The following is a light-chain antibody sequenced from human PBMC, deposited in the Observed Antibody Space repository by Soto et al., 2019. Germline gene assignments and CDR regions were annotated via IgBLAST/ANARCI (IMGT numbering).Light chain of an antibody. CDR3: QQYNSYSWT. V-gene: IGKV1-5*01. CDR2: GAS. Sequence: DIQMTQSPSTLSASVGDRVTITCRASQSISSWLAWYQQKPGKAPKLLIYGASSLESGVPSRFSGYGSGTEFTLTISSLQPDDFATYYCQQYNSYSWTFCQGTKVEIK. J-gene: IGKJ1*01. CDR1: QSISSW.